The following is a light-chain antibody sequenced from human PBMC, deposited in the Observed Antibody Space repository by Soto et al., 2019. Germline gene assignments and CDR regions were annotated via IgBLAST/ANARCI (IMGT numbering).Light chain of an antibody. CDR1: QTIRSNY. Sequence: ETELTQSPGTLSLSPGERATLSCRASQTIRSNYLAWYRQTPGQAPRLLIYGASNRATGIADRFSGSGYGTDFTLIISRLEPEDFALYYCQQYGSSPWTFGQGTKVEIK. J-gene: IGKJ1*01. V-gene: IGKV3-20*01. CDR3: QQYGSSPWT. CDR2: GAS.